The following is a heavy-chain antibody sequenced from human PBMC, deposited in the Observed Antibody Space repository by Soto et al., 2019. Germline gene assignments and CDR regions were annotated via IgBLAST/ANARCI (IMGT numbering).Heavy chain of an antibody. CDR2: IRSSGSSI. CDR1: GFTFSTYE. CDR3: ARDGYDSSGDSEYFQY. V-gene: IGHV3-48*03. D-gene: IGHD3-22*01. J-gene: IGHJ1*01. Sequence: EVKLVESGGGLVQPGGSLRLSCAASGFTFSTYEMNWVRQAPGKGLEWISYIRSSGSSIYYADSVKGRFTISRDNAWNALHLQMNSLRVEDTAVYYCARDGYDSSGDSEYFQYWGQGTLVTVSS.